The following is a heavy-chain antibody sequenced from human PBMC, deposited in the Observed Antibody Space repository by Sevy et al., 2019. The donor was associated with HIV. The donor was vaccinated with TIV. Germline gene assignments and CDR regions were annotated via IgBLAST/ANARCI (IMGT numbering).Heavy chain of an antibody. CDR3: AREGGYTSAWSPGNH. Sequence: GGSLRLSCAASGFTFNTHAMHWVRQAPGKGLEWVALISYDGIIKYYADSVKGRLTISRDNSKNTLSLQMNSLRVEDTAVYYCAREGGYTSAWSPGNHWGQGTLVTASS. CDR1: GFTFNTHA. D-gene: IGHD6-19*01. CDR2: ISYDGIIK. J-gene: IGHJ4*02. V-gene: IGHV3-30*04.